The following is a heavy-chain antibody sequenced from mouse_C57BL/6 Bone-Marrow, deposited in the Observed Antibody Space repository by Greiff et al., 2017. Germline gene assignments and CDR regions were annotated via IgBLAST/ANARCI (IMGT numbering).Heavy chain of an antibody. J-gene: IGHJ1*03. V-gene: IGHV1-82*01. Sequence: QVQLQQSGPELVKPGASVKISCKASGYAFSSSWMNWVKQRPGKGLEWIGRIYPGDGDTNYNGKFKGKATLTADKSSSTAYMHLSSLTSEDSAVYFCARGPTVVATPYWYFDVWGTGTTVTVSS. D-gene: IGHD1-1*01. CDR1: GYAFSSSW. CDR3: ARGPTVVATPYWYFDV. CDR2: IYPGDGDT.